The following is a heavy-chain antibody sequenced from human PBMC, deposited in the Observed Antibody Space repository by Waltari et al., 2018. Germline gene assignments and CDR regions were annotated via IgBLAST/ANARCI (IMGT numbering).Heavy chain of an antibody. V-gene: IGHV1-46*01. CDR2: INPSGGST. Sequence: QVQLVQSGAEVKKPEASVKVSCKASGYTFTSYYMHWVRQAPGQGLEWMGIINPSGGSTSYAKKCQCRVTMTRDTSTSTVYMELSSLRSEDTAVYYCARDRMVVAACLDYWGQGTLVTVSS. D-gene: IGHD2-15*01. CDR1: GYTFTSYY. J-gene: IGHJ4*02. CDR3: ARDRMVVAACLDY.